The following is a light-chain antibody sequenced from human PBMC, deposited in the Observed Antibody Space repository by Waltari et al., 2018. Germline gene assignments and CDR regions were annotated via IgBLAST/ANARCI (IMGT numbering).Light chain of an antibody. CDR3: QQNYSNIIA. J-gene: IGKJ5*01. V-gene: IGKV1-39*01. Sequence: DIQMTQSPSSLSASVGDRVTITCRASQTINTYLNWYQQKPGNAPKLLTYAASNLHSGVPSRFSGSGSGTAFTLTISSLQPEDFATYYCQQNYSNIIAFGQGTRLDFK. CDR1: QTINTY. CDR2: AAS.